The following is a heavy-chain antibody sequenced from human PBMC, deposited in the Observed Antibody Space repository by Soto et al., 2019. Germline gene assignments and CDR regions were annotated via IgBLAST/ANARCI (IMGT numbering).Heavy chain of an antibody. Sequence: SETLSLTCAVYGGSFSGYYWSWIRQPPGKGLEWIGYIYYSGSTYYNPSLQSRVTISVDTSKNQFSLKLSSVTAADTAVYYCARSAYYYDSSGYYKYYFDYWGQGTLVTVSS. J-gene: IGHJ4*02. CDR3: ARSAYYYDSSGYYKYYFDY. CDR2: IYYSGST. V-gene: IGHV4-34*09. CDR1: GGSFSGYY. D-gene: IGHD3-22*01.